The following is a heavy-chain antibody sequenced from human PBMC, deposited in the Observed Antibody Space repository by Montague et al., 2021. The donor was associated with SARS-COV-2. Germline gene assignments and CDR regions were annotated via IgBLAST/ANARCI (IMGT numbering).Heavy chain of an antibody. V-gene: IGHV4-39*01. Sequence: IYYRGNTYYNPSLKSRVTISVDTSKHQFSLKVRSVTAADTAVYYCARHRGSGSSWFDSWGQGVLVTVSS. D-gene: IGHD6-13*01. J-gene: IGHJ5*01. CDR2: IYYRGNT. CDR3: ARHRGSGSSWFDS.